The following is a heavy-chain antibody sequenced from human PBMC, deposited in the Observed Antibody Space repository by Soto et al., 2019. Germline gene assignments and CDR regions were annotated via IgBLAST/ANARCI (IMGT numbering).Heavy chain of an antibody. J-gene: IGHJ5*02. Sequence: QVQLQESGPGLVKPSETLSLTCTVSGASISGFYWSWIRKSAGKGLEWIGRIYATGTTDYNPSLKSRVMISVDTSKKQFSLKLRSVTAADTAVYYCVRDGTKTLRDWFAPWGQGISVTVSS. CDR3: VRDGTKTLRDWFAP. CDR1: GASISGFY. D-gene: IGHD1-1*01. CDR2: IYATGTT. V-gene: IGHV4-4*07.